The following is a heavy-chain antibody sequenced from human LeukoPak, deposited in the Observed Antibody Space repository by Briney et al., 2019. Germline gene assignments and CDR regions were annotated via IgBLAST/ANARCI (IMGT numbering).Heavy chain of an antibody. CDR2: ISGSGGST. J-gene: IGHJ4*02. D-gene: IGHD3-22*01. CDR3: ARDEYYYDSSGYYYAPYYFDY. V-gene: IGHV3-23*01. Sequence: PGGSLRLSCAASGFTFSSYAMSWVRQAPGKGLEWVSAISGSGGSTYYADSVKGRFTISRDNAKNSLYLQMNSLRAEDTAVYYCARDEYYYDSSGYYYAPYYFDYWGQGTLVTVSS. CDR1: GFTFSSYA.